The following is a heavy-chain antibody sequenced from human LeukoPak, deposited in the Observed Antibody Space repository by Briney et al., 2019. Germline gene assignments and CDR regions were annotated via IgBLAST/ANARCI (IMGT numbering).Heavy chain of an antibody. V-gene: IGHV3-23*01. CDR3: AKSAVRTNISRYFDY. CDR1: GFTFSSHA. D-gene: IGHD3-9*01. Sequence: SGGSLRLSCAASGFTFSSHAMNWVRQAPGKGLEWVSVISNSGDTTHYADSVKGRFAVSRDNSKNTLYLQMNSLTAEDTAVYYCAKSAVRTNISRYFDYWGQGTLVTVSS. J-gene: IGHJ4*02. CDR2: ISNSGDTT.